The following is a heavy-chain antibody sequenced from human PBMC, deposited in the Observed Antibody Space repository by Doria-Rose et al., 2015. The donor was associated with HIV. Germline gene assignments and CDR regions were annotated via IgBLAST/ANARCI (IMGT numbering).Heavy chain of an antibody. D-gene: IGHD6-6*01. CDR2: IYYSGST. CDR1: GGSISSGGYY. J-gene: IGHJ4*02. V-gene: IGHV4-31*02. Sequence: GGSISSGGYYWSWIRQHPGKGLEWIGYIYYSGSTYYNPSLKSRVTISVDTSKNQFSLNLSSVSAADTAVYYCASYSSSSPFDDYWGQGTLVTVSS. CDR3: ASYSSSSPFDDY.